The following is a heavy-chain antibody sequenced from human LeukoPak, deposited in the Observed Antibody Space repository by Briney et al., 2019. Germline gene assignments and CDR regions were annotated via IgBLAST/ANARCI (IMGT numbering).Heavy chain of an antibody. J-gene: IGHJ6*03. CDR1: GFTFSSYA. D-gene: IGHD3-22*01. CDR3: AKAGVYYDSSGYYYYYYMDV. Sequence: GSLRLSCAASGFTFSSYAMSWVRQAPGKGLEWVSAISGSGSSTYYADSVKGRFTISRDNSKNTLYLQMNSLRAEDTAVYYCAKAGVYYDSSGYYYYYYMDVWGKGTTVTVSS. V-gene: IGHV3-23*01. CDR2: ISGSGSST.